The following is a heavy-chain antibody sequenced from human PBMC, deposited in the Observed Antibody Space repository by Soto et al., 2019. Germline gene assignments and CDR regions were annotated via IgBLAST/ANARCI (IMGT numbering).Heavy chain of an antibody. D-gene: IGHD3-3*01. CDR3: ASVAYGRITIFGVVTTDYYYMDV. V-gene: IGHV1-18*01. CDR2: ISAYNGNT. Sequence: QVQLVQSGAEVKKPGASVKVSCKASGYTFTSYGISWVRQAPGQGLEWMGWISAYNGNTNYAQKLQGRVTMTTDTSTSTAYMELRSLRSEDTAVYYCASVAYGRITIFGVVTTDYYYMDVWGKGTTVTVSS. CDR1: GYTFTSYG. J-gene: IGHJ6*03.